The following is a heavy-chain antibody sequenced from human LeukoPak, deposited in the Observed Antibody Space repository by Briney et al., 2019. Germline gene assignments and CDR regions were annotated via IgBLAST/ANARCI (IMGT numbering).Heavy chain of an antibody. J-gene: IGHJ4*02. CDR1: GFTFSGRE. CDR2: MSKNGKTI. CDR3: ARASYTGFDLHFDQ. Sequence: PGGSLRLSCSASGFTFSGREMAWVRQAPGKGLEWLSYMSKNGKTILHADSVKGRFTISRDNAKNSLYLQMDSLRAEDTAFYYCARASYTGFDLHFDQWGQGTLVTVSS. D-gene: IGHD5-12*01. V-gene: IGHV3-48*03.